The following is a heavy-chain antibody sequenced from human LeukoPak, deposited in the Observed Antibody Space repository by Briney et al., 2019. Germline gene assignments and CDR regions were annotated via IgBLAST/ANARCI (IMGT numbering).Heavy chain of an antibody. D-gene: IGHD1-1*01. CDR3: ARSASLERQDY. J-gene: IGHJ4*02. CDR1: GFTFSSYS. Sequence: GGSLRLSCAASGFTFSSYSMNWVRQAPGKGLEWVSSISGSSSYIYYADSVKGRFTISRDNAKNSLYLQMNSLRAEDTAVYYCARSASLERQDYWGQGTLVTVSS. CDR2: ISGSSSYI. V-gene: IGHV3-21*01.